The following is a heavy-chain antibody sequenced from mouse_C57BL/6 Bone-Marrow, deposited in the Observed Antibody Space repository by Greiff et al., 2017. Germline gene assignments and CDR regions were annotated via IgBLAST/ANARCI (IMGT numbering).Heavy chain of an antibody. CDR3: ANHYYGLDY. J-gene: IGHJ2*01. Sequence: VHVKQSGPVLVKPGASVKMSCKASGYTFTDYYMNWVKQSHGKSLEWIGVINPYNGGTSYNQKFKGKATLTVDKSSSTAYMELNSLTSEDSAVXYCANHYYGLDYWGQGTTLTVSS. CDR1: GYTFTDYY. V-gene: IGHV1-19*01. CDR2: INPYNGGT. D-gene: IGHD1-2*01.